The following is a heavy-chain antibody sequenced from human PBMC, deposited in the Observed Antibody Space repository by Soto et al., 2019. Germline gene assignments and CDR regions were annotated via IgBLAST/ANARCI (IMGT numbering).Heavy chain of an antibody. V-gene: IGHV1-69*13. J-gene: IGHJ3*02. CDR2: IIPIFGTA. CDR3: ARDPTYYYDSSGYYYGDAFDI. D-gene: IGHD3-22*01. Sequence: ASLNVSCKAAGGTFSSYAISWVRQAPGQGLEWMGGIIPIFGTANYAQKFQGRVTITADESTSTAYMELSSLRSEDTAVYYCARDPTYYYDSSGYYYGDAFDIWGQGTMVTVSS. CDR1: GGTFSSYA.